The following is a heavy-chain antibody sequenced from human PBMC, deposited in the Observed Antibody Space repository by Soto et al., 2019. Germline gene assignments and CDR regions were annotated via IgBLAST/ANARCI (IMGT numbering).Heavy chain of an antibody. V-gene: IGHV3-30-3*01. CDR1: GFTFSSYA. J-gene: IGHJ3*02. CDR3: ARETNRRAFDI. Sequence: LRLSCAASGFTFSSYAMHWVRQAPGKGLEWVAVISYDGSNKYYADSVKGRFTIPRDNSKNTLYLQMNSLRAEDTAVYYCARETNRRAFDIWGQGTMVTVSS. CDR2: ISYDGSNK.